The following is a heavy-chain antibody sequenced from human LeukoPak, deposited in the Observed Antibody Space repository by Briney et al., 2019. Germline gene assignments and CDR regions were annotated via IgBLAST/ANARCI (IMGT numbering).Heavy chain of an antibody. CDR2: ISGSGGST. Sequence: SGGSLRLSCAASGFTFSSYAMSWVRQAPGKGLGWVSAISGSGGSTYYADSVKGRFTISRDNSKNTLYLQMNSLRAEDTAVYYCAKGRGYSGYDQTRYFDYWGQGTLVTVSS. V-gene: IGHV3-23*01. CDR1: GFTFSSYA. J-gene: IGHJ4*02. D-gene: IGHD5-12*01. CDR3: AKGRGYSGYDQTRYFDY.